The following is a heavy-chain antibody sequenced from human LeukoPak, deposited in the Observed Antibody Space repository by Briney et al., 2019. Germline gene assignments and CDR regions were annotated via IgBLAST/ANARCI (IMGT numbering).Heavy chain of an antibody. CDR1: GFTFSSYG. Sequence: KTGGSLRLSCAASGFTFSSYGMHWVRLAPGKGLEWLASITKYDGRVYYADSVRGRFTISRDTSQNELYLQMSSLRADDSAIYYCAKDHSADGWPTFEYWGRGTLVTVSS. V-gene: IGHV3-21*04. CDR3: AKDHSADGWPTFEY. CDR2: ITKYDGRV. J-gene: IGHJ4*02. D-gene: IGHD5-24*01.